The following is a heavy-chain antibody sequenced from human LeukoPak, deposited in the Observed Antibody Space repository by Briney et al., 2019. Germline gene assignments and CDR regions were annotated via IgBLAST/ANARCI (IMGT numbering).Heavy chain of an antibody. CDR2: ISYDGNNK. CDR3: ANAYSSSWYTF. V-gene: IGHV3-30*04. J-gene: IGHJ4*02. D-gene: IGHD6-13*01. Sequence: GGSLRLSCAASGFTFSSYAMYWVRQAPGKGLEWVAVISYDGNNKYYADSVKGRFTISRDNSKDTLYLQMNSLRAEDTAVYYCANAYSSSWYTFWGQGTLVSVSS. CDR1: GFTFSSYA.